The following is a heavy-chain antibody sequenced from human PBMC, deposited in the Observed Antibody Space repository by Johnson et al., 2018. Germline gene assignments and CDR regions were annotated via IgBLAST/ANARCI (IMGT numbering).Heavy chain of an antibody. Sequence: VQLVQSGGGLVQRGGSLRLSCAASGFTFSSYAMSWVRQAPGRGLEWVSAISGSGGSTFYADSVKGRFTISRDNSKNTLYLPMNSLRVEDTAVYYCAKDSADRGAFEIWGQGTMFSFSS. D-gene: IGHD1-14*01. CDR2: ISGSGGST. CDR1: GFTFSSYA. CDR3: AKDSADRGAFEI. J-gene: IGHJ3*02. V-gene: IGHV3-23*04.